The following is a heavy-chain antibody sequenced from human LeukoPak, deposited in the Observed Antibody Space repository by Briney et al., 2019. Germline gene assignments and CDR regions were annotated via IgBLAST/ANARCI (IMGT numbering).Heavy chain of an antibody. D-gene: IGHD2-2*01. CDR1: GYSFTSYW. Sequence: GESLKISCKGSGYSFTSYWIGWVRQMPGKGLEWMGIIYPGDSDTRYSPSFQGQVTISADKSTSTAYLQWSSLKASDTAMYYCARRIDCSSTSCRAFDIWGQGTMVTVSS. V-gene: IGHV5-51*01. CDR2: IYPGDSDT. CDR3: ARRIDCSSTSCRAFDI. J-gene: IGHJ3*02.